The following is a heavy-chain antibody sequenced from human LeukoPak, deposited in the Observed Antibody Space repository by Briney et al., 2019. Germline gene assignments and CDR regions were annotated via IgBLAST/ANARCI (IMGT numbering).Heavy chain of an antibody. J-gene: IGHJ4*02. CDR2: ISSSGSYT. Sequence: PGGSLRLSCTASGFTFSDYYMSWIRQAPGKGLEWVSYISSSGSYTNYADSVKGRFTISRDDAKNSLYLQMNSLRDEDTAVYYCARDRSGSYSSDYWGQGTLVTVSS. CDR3: ARDRSGSYSSDY. V-gene: IGHV3-11*06. CDR1: GFTFSDYY. D-gene: IGHD1-26*01.